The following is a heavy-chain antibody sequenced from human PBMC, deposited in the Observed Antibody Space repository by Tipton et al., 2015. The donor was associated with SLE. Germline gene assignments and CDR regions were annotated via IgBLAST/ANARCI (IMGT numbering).Heavy chain of an antibody. D-gene: IGHD7-27*01. J-gene: IGHJ4*02. V-gene: IGHV4-39*01. CDR1: GGSISSSNYY. Sequence: TLSLTCTVSGGSISSSNYYWGWIRQPPGKGLEWIGSVNSGESTYYNPSLKSRVTISVDTSKNQFSLKLTSETAADTAVHYCARTGDITRPFDYWGQGTLVTVSS. CDR2: VNSGEST. CDR3: ARTGDITRPFDY.